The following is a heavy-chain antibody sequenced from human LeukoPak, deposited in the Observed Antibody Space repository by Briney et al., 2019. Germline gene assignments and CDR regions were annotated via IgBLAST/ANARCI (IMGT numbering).Heavy chain of an antibody. Sequence: GGSLRLSCAASGFAFSSYGMHWVRQAPGKGLEWVAVISYDGSNKYHADSVKGRFTISRDNSKNTVYLQMNSLRAEDTAVYYCAKVRYSSSYYYGMDVWGQGTTVTVSS. CDR1: GFAFSSYG. CDR3: AKVRYSSSYYYGMDV. J-gene: IGHJ6*02. CDR2: ISYDGSNK. D-gene: IGHD6-13*01. V-gene: IGHV3-30*18.